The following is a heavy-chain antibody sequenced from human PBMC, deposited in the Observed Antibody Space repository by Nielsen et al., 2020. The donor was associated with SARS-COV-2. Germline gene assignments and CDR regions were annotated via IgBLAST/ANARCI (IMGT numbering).Heavy chain of an antibody. V-gene: IGHV3-9*01. J-gene: IGHJ6*02. D-gene: IGHD1/OR15-1a*01. Sequence: WIRHPPGKGLEWVSGISWNSGSIGYADSVKGRFTISRDNAKNSLYLQMNSLRAEDTAVYYCARDHQDGTYYYYYYGMDVWGQGTTVTVSS. CDR2: ISWNSGSI. CDR3: ARDHQDGTYYYYYYGMDV.